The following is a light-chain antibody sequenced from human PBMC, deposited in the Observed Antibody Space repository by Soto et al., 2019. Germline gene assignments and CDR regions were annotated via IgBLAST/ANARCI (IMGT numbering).Light chain of an antibody. Sequence: QSVLTQPPSMSGAPGQRVTMSCTGSSSNLGAGYDVHWYQRLPGAAPKLPIYDNTHRPSGVPNRFSGSKSGTSASLAITGLQAEDEADYYCQSYDSGLSGHWVFGGGTKLTVL. V-gene: IGLV1-40*01. CDR2: DNT. CDR3: QSYDSGLSGHWV. CDR1: SSNLGAGYD. J-gene: IGLJ3*02.